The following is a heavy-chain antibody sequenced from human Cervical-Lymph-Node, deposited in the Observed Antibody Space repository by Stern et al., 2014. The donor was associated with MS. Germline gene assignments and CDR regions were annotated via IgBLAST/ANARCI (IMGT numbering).Heavy chain of an antibody. Sequence: QVQLQESGPGLVKASGTLSLTCAVSGDSITSDTWWSWVRQPPRKGLEWIGEIHHSGTTNYNPSLESRLTISLDKDKNQISLNLNSVTAADTAVYYCARASLGGYDWFDPWGQGTLVTVSS. V-gene: IGHV4-4*02. D-gene: IGHD5-12*01. CDR2: IHHSGTT. CDR3: ARASLGGYDWFDP. CDR1: GDSITSDTW. J-gene: IGHJ5*02.